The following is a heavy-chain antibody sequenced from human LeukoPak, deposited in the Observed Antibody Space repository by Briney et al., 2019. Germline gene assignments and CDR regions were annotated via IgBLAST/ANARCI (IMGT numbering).Heavy chain of an antibody. D-gene: IGHD1-26*01. CDR1: GYTFTSYY. CDR2: INPSGGST. CDR3: ARETKWEREAYYFDY. V-gene: IGHV1-46*01. J-gene: IGHJ4*02. Sequence: ASVKVSCKASGYTFTSYYMHWVRQAPGQGLEWMGIINPSGGSTSYAQKFQGRVTMTRDTSTSTVYMELSSLRSEDTAVYYCARETKWEREAYYFDYWGQGTLVTVSS.